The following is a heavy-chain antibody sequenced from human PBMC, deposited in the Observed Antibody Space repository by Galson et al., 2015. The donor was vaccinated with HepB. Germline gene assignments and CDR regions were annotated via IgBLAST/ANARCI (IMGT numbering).Heavy chain of an antibody. CDR1: GYTFTSYG. V-gene: IGHV1-18*01. Sequence: SVKVSCKASGYTFTSYGISWVRQAPGQGLEWMGWISAYNGNTNYAQKLQGRVTMTTDTSTSTAYIELRSLRSDDTAVYYCARGAGIINPSFTMVQGVIRRPPDYWGQGTLVTVSS. CDR3: ARGAGIINPSFTMVQGVIRRPPDY. J-gene: IGHJ4*02. CDR2: ISAYNGNT. D-gene: IGHD3-10*01.